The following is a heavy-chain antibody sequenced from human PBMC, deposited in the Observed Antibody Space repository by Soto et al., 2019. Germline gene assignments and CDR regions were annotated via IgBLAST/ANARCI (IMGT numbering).Heavy chain of an antibody. V-gene: IGHV3-23*01. Sequence: VESLRLSCKASGFTFRSYAMSWVRHTPGKGLEWVSSISGSGDKTYYADSVKGRFTFSRDNSKNTLYLQMNSLRVEDTAVYYCPKEWTPRRAFDSWGQGTLVTVSS. CDR1: GFTFRSYA. CDR2: ISGSGDKT. CDR3: PKEWTPRRAFDS. D-gene: IGHD5-12*01. J-gene: IGHJ4*02.